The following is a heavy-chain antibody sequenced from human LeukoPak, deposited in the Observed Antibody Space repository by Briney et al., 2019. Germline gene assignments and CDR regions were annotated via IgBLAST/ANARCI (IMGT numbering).Heavy chain of an antibody. CDR1: GYTFTKYY. J-gene: IGHJ4*02. Sequence: GASVKVSCKASGYTFTKYYMHWVRQAPGQGLEWMGWINPNSGGTNYAQTFQGRVTMTRDTSITTAYMELSRLRSDDTAVYFCARIGYNHYFDYWGQGTLVTVSS. D-gene: IGHD5-24*01. CDR3: ARIGYNHYFDY. V-gene: IGHV1-2*02. CDR2: INPNSGGT.